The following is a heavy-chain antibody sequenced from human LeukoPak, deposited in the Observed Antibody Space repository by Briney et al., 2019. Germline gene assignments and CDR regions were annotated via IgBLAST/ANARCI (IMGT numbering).Heavy chain of an antibody. V-gene: IGHV4-4*07. D-gene: IGHD3-10*01. Sequence: PSETLSLTCTVSGGSISSYYWSWIRQPAGKGLEWIGRIHTSGSTNYNPSLKSRVTMSVDTSKNQFSLKLSSVTAADTAVYYCARGAPPLLWFGEILNDSGNWFDPWGQGTLVTVSS. CDR1: GGSISSYY. CDR2: IHTSGST. CDR3: ARGAPPLLWFGEILNDSGNWFDP. J-gene: IGHJ5*02.